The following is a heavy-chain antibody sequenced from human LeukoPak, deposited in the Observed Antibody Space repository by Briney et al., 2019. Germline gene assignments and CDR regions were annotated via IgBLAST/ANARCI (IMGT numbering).Heavy chain of an antibody. CDR3: ARDLIGLYSSGG. D-gene: IGHD6-19*01. J-gene: IGHJ4*02. CDR2: IIPIFGTA. Sequence: SVKVSCKASGGTFSSYAISWVRQAPGQGLEWMGGIIPIFGTANYAQKFQGRVTITAGESTSTAYMELSSLRSEDTAVYYCARDLIGLYSSGGWGQGTLVTVSS. CDR1: GGTFSSYA. V-gene: IGHV1-69*13.